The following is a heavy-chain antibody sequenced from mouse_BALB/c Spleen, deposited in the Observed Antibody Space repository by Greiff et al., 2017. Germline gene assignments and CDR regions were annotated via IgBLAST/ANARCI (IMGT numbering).Heavy chain of an antibody. CDR2: IRNKANGYTT. Sequence: EVKVVESGGGLVQPGGSLRLSCATSGFTFTDYYMSWVRQPPGKALEWLGFIRNKANGYTTEYSASVKGRFTISRDNSQSILYLQMNTLRAEDSATYYCARDMITNYYAMDYWGQGTSVTVSS. D-gene: IGHD2-4*01. CDR1: GFTFTDYY. CDR3: ARDMITNYYAMDY. J-gene: IGHJ4*01. V-gene: IGHV7-3*02.